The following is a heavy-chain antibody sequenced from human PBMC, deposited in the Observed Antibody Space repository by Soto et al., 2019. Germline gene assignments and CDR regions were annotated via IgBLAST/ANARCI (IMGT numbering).Heavy chain of an antibody. CDR2: IWYDGTNK. CDR1: GFTFSSYG. CDR3: ARDRGAAAGTRYYYGMDV. J-gene: IGHJ6*02. Sequence: QVQLVESGGGVIQHGRSLRLSCTASGFTFSSYGMHWVRQAPGKGLERVAVIWYDGTNKYYADSVKGRFTISRDNSKNTLYLQMNSLRAEDTAVYYCARDRGAAAGTRYYYGMDVWGQGTTVTVSS. V-gene: IGHV3-33*01. D-gene: IGHD6-13*01.